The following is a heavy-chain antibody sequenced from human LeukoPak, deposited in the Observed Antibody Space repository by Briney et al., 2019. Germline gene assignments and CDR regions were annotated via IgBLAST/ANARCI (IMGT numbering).Heavy chain of an antibody. CDR2: IFPIFDIA. J-gene: IGHJ4*02. CDR1: GGTLSSYA. Sequence: ASVKVSCKASGGTLSSYAISWVRQAPGQGLEWMGRIFPIFDIANYAQKFQGRVTITADKSTNTVYMGLSRLRSEDTAMYYCARMGRDGSYWGQGTLVTVS. V-gene: IGHV1-69*04. CDR3: ARMGRDGSY. D-gene: IGHD5-24*01.